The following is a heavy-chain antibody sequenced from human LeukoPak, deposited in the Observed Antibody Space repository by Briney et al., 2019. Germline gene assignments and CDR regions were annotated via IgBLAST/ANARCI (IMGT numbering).Heavy chain of an antibody. Sequence: ASVKVSCKASGYTFTSYDINWVRQATGQGLEWMGWMNPNSGNTGYAQKFQGRATITRNTSISTAYMELSSLRSDDTAVYYCAREHSSSWDQFDYWGQGTLVTVSS. CDR1: GYTFTSYD. V-gene: IGHV1-8*03. CDR3: AREHSSSWDQFDY. CDR2: MNPNSGNT. D-gene: IGHD6-13*01. J-gene: IGHJ4*02.